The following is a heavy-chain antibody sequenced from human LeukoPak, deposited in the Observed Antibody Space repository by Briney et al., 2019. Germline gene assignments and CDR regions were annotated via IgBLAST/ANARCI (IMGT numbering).Heavy chain of an antibody. CDR3: ARVRGSLNWFDP. CDR2: IYTSGST. Sequence: SQTLSLTCTVSGGSISSGSYYWSWIRQPAGEGLEWIGRIYTSGSTNYNPSLKSRVTISVDTSKNQFSLKLSSVTAADTAVYYCARVRGSLNWFDPWGQGTLVTVSS. CDR1: GGSISSGSYY. J-gene: IGHJ5*02. V-gene: IGHV4-61*02. D-gene: IGHD2-15*01.